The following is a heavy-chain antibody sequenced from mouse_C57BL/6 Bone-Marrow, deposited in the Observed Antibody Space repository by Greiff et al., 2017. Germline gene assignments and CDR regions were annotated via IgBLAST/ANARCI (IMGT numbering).Heavy chain of an antibody. D-gene: IGHD2-4*01. V-gene: IGHV1-15*01. Sequence: QVQLQQSGAELVRPGASVTLSCKASGYTFTDYEMHWVKQTPVHGLEWIGAIEPETGGTAYNQKFKGKAILTADKSSSTADMELRSLTSEDAAVYFCTRKGAMITDYLDYWGQGTTLTVSS. CDR3: TRKGAMITDYLDY. CDR2: IEPETGGT. CDR1: GYTFTDYE. J-gene: IGHJ2*01.